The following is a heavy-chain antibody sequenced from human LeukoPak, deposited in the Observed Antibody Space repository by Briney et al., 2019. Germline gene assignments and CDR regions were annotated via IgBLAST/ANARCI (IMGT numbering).Heavy chain of an antibody. D-gene: IGHD3-22*01. CDR3: ARGAGYSSGYYRGLYY. CDR2: INHSGST. CDR1: GGSFSGYY. V-gene: IGHV4-34*01. Sequence: SETLSLTCAVYGGSFSGYYWSWIRQPPGKGLEWIGEINHSGSTNYNPSLKSRVTISVDTSKNQFSLKLSSVTAADTAVYYCARGAGYSSGYYRGLYYWGQGTLVTVSS. J-gene: IGHJ4*02.